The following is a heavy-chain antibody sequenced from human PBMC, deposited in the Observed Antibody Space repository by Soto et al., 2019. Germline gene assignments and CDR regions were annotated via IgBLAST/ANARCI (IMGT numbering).Heavy chain of an antibody. CDR3: AREETGTFDC. V-gene: IGHV3-33*01. J-gene: IGHJ4*02. CDR2: IWYDGSNE. CDR1: GSTFSSYA. Sequence: QVQLVESGGGVVQPGRSLRLSCAASGSTFSSYAMHWVRQAPGKGLEWVAVIWYDGSNEDYADSVKGRFTISRDNSKKTRFLQMNSLRVEDTAVYYCAREETGTFDCWWQGTLVTVSS. D-gene: IGHD1-1*01.